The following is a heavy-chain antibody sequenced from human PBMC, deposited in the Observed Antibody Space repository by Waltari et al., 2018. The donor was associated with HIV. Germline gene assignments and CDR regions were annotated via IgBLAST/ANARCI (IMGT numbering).Heavy chain of an antibody. CDR1: GITFDDSA. J-gene: IGHJ6*02. D-gene: IGHD3-3*01. CDR2: ISWNSGDI. Sequence: EVQLVESGGGSVQPGRSLRLSCTASGITFDDSAMTWVRQPPGKGLEWVSGISWNSGDIAYADSVKGRFTISRDNTKNSLFLQMNSVRVEDTALYYCVKDGASTIFGVLNGMDVWGQGTTVTVSS. CDR3: VKDGASTIFGVLNGMDV. V-gene: IGHV3-9*01.